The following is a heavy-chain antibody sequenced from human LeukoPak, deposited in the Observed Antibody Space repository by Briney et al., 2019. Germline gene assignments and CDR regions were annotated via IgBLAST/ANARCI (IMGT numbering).Heavy chain of an antibody. CDR3: ARTPRDIVVVVAATLYYYGMDV. V-gene: IGHV1-2*02. CDR2: INPISGGT. D-gene: IGHD2-15*01. CDR1: VYTFTDYY. Sequence: AAVKVSCQASVYTFTDYYMHWVRRASGQGLEWMGWINPISGGTNYAQKFQGRVTMTRDTSISTAYMELSRLRSDDTAVYYCARTPRDIVVVVAATLYYYGMDVWGQGTTVTVSS. J-gene: IGHJ6*02.